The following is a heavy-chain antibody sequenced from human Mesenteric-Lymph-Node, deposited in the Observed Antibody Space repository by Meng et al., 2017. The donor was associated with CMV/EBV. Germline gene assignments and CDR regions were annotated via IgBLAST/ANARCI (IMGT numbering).Heavy chain of an antibody. CDR1: GYTLTAYY. J-gene: IGHJ5*02. V-gene: IGHV1-2*02. CDR3: ARETSSSWGIP. Sequence: ASVKVSCKVSGYTLTAYYMHWVRQAPGQGLEWMGWINPNSGGTNYAQKFQGRVTMTRDTSISTAYMELSRLRSDDTAVYYCARETSSSWGIPWGQGTLVTVSS. CDR2: INPNSGGT. D-gene: IGHD6-13*01.